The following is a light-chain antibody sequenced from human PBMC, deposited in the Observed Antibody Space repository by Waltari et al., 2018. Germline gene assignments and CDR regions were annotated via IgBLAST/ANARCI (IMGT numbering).Light chain of an antibody. J-gene: IGKJ1*01. CDR3: QQGNSFPPT. CDR2: GAS. Sequence: DNQMTQSPSSVSASVGDSVTITSRASQVLGTWVAWYQQKPGKAPKVLIYGASTLLTGVPSRFSGSGSGTEFTLTITGLQPEDFATYVCQQGNSFPPTFGQGTRVEV. V-gene: IGKV1-12*01. CDR1: QVLGTW.